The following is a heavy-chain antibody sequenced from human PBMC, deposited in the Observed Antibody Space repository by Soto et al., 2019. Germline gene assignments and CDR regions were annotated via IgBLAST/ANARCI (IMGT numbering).Heavy chain of an antibody. CDR2: ISYDGSNK. V-gene: IGHV3-30*03. J-gene: IGHJ6*02. CDR1: GFTFSSYG. Sequence: QVQLVESGGGVVQPGRSLRLSCAASGFTFSSYGMHWVRQAPGKGLEWVAIISYDGSNKYYADSVKGRFTISRDTSKNTLFLQMNSLRAEDTAVYYCACAGQAMVSCRGSEYYGMDVWGQGTTVTVSS. D-gene: IGHD5-18*01. CDR3: ACAGQAMVSCRGSEYYGMDV.